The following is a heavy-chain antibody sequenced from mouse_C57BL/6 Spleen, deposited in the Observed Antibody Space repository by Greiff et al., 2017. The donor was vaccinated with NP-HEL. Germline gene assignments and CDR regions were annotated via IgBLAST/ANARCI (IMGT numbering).Heavy chain of an antibody. CDR2: IDPSDSYT. CDR3: ARAGGLRRGDFAY. V-gene: IGHV1-50*01. J-gene: IGHJ3*01. Sequence: QVQLQQPGAELVKPGASVKLSCKASGYTFTSYWMQWVKQRPGQGLEWIGEIDPSDSYTNYNQKFKGKATLTVDTSSSTAYMQLSSLTSEDSAVYYCARAGGLRRGDFAYWGQGTLVTVSA. D-gene: IGHD2-2*01. CDR1: GYTFTSYW.